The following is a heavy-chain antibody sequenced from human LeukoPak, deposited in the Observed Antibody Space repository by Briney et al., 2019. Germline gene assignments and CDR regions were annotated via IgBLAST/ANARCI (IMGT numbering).Heavy chain of an antibody. CDR1: GGSISSSSYY. CDR2: LYYSGST. D-gene: IGHD6-19*01. V-gene: IGHV4-39*07. CDR3: ARGLKAVAGTFHVLASGGYYYYYMDV. Sequence: TSETLSLTCTVSGGSISSSSYYWGWIRQPPGKGLEWIGSLYYSGSTYYKPSLKSRVTISVDTSKNQFSLKLSSVTAADTAVYYCARGLKAVAGTFHVLASGGYYYYYMDVWGKGTTVTVSS. J-gene: IGHJ6*03.